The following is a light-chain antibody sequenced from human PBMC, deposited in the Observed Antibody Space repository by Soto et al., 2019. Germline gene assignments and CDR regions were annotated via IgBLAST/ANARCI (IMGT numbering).Light chain of an antibody. CDR3: QQYGSSPRT. CDR1: QSVSSSF. CDR2: GAS. J-gene: IGKJ5*01. Sequence: IVLTQSPGTLSLSPLERSTLSCMSSQSVSSSFLAWYQQKVGQAPRPLIYGASSRATGIPDRFSGSGSGTDFTLTISRLEPEDFAVYYCQQYGSSPRTFGQGTRLEI. V-gene: IGKV3-20*01.